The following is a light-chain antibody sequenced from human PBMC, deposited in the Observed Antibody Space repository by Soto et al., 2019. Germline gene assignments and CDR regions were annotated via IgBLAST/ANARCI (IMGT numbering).Light chain of an antibody. Sequence: QSALTQPPSASGSPGQSVTISCTGTSSDVGGYNFVSWFKQNPGKAPKLIIYEVNKRPSGVPDRFSGSKSGNTASLTVSGLQAEDEADYYCNSYAGSNNFVLFGGGTKVTVL. CDR1: SSDVGGYNF. CDR2: EVN. J-gene: IGLJ2*01. CDR3: NSYAGSNNFVL. V-gene: IGLV2-8*01.